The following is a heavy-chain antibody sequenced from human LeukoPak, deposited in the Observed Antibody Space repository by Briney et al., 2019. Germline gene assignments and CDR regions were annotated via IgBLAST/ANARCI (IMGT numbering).Heavy chain of an antibody. J-gene: IGHJ4*02. Sequence: GGSLRLSCAASGFTFSDHYMDWVRQAPGKGLEWVGRTRNKANGYTTEYAASVKGRFTISRDDSKNSLYLQMNSLKTEDTAVYYCARESGVYSSSWYLDYWGQGTLVTVSS. CDR1: GFTFSDHY. V-gene: IGHV3-72*01. D-gene: IGHD6-13*01. CDR3: ARESGVYSSSWYLDY. CDR2: TRNKANGYTT.